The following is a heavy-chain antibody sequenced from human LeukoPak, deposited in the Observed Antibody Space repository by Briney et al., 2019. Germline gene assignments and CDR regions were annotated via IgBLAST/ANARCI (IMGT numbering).Heavy chain of an antibody. CDR3: ATSPAVVTNY. CDR1: GLTFSSYW. CDR2: ISSDGSTT. D-gene: IGHD4-23*01. J-gene: IGHJ4*02. V-gene: IGHV3-74*01. Sequence: PGGSLRLSCAASGLTFSSYWMHWVRQAPGKGLVWVSRISSDGSTTTYADSVKGRFTISRDNAKNTLYLQMNSLRAEDTAVYYCATSPAVVTNYWGQGTLVTVSP.